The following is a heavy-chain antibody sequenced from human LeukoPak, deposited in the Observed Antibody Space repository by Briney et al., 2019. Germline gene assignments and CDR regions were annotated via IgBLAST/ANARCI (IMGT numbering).Heavy chain of an antibody. CDR3: ARDLMGDYGDWNFDY. J-gene: IGHJ4*02. V-gene: IGHV1-69*06. CDR1: GGTFSSYA. Sequence: SVKVSCKASGGTFSSYAIGWVRQAPGQGLEWMGGIIPIFGAANYAQKFQGRVTITADKSTSTAYMELSSLRSEDTAVYYCARDLMGDYGDWNFDYWGQGTLVTVSS. D-gene: IGHD4-17*01. CDR2: IIPIFGAA.